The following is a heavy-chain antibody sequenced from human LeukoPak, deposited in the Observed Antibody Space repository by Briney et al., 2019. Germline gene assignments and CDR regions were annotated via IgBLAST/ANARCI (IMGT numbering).Heavy chain of an antibody. CDR3: ETIGTGDYRDDY. V-gene: IGHV3-66*01. CDR1: GFSVSNNY. J-gene: IGHJ4*02. CDR2: IYSGNTI. Sequence: PGWSLRLSCVVSGFSVSNNYVSWVRQAPGKGLDWVSVIYSGNTIKYADSVKGRFTISRDNSKNTVYIQMSSLRAEDTALYYCETIGTGDYRDDYWGQGTLVTVSS. D-gene: IGHD3/OR15-3a*01.